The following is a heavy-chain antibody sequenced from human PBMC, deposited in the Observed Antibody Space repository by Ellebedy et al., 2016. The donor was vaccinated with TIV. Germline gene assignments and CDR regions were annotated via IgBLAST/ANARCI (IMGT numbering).Heavy chain of an antibody. D-gene: IGHD5-24*01. CDR1: GYTFTDYA. CDR3: AREVEGHGYNTLRY. V-gene: IGHV7-4-1*02. Sequence: AASVKVSCKTSGYTFTDYAMNWVRQAPGQGLEWMGWINTNTGNPTYAQGFTGRFVFSVDTSVNTASLQITSLKADDTAIYYCAREVEGHGYNTLRYWGQGTLVTVSS. J-gene: IGHJ4*02. CDR2: INTNTGNP.